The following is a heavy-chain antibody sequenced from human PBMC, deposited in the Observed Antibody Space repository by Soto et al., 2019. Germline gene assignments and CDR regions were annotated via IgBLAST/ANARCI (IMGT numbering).Heavy chain of an antibody. CDR1: GGTFSSYA. CDR3: ARGEVGASYYYYYGMDV. J-gene: IGHJ6*02. V-gene: IGHV1-69*01. Sequence: QVQLVQSGAEVKKPGSSVKVSCKASGGTFSSYAISWVRQAPGQGLEWMGGIIPIFGTANYAQKFQGRVTITADESTRTAYMELGSLRSEDTAVYYCARGEVGASYYYYYGMDVWGQGTTVTVSS. CDR2: IIPIFGTA. D-gene: IGHD1-26*01.